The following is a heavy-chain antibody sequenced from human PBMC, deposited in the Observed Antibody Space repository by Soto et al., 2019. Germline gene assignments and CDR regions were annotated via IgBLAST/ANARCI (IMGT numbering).Heavy chain of an antibody. CDR3: AREALNVVDIVATIQNDAFDI. CDR2: ISYDGSNK. V-gene: IGHV3-30-3*01. D-gene: IGHD5-12*01. J-gene: IGHJ3*02. Sequence: GGSLRLSCAASGFTFSSYAMHWVRQAPGKGLEWVAVISYDGSNKYYADSVKGRFTISRDNSKNTLYLQMNSLRAEDTAVYYCAREALNVVDIVATIQNDAFDIWGQGTMVTVSS. CDR1: GFTFSSYA.